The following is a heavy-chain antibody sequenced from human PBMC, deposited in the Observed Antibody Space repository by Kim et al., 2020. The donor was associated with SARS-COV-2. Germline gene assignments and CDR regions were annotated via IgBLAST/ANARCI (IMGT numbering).Heavy chain of an antibody. CDR2: IIPIFGTA. J-gene: IGHJ6*02. CDR3: ARYSGGRDGYVSSWFSFPSQQHTAVYYYYYGMDV. CDR1: GGTFSSYA. D-gene: IGHD5-12*01. V-gene: IGHV1-69*13. Sequence: SVKVSCKASGGTFSSYAISWVRQAPGQGLEWMGGIIPIFGTANYAQKFQGRVTITADESTSTAYMELSSLRSEDTAVYYCARYSGGRDGYVSSWFSFPSQQHTAVYYYYYGMDVWGQGTTVTVSS.